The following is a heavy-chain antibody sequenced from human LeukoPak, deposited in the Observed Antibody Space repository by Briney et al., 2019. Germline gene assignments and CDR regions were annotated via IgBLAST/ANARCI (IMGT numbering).Heavy chain of an antibody. CDR1: GFTFSSYG. CDR2: ISYDGSNK. J-gene: IGHJ4*02. D-gene: IGHD3-3*01. V-gene: IGHV3-30*03. CDR3: ARNGDYWSGYYKGGYFDY. Sequence: GRSLRLSCAASGFTFSSYGMHWVRQAPGKGLEWVAVISYDGSNKYYADSVKGRFTISRDNSKNTLYLQMNSLRAEDTAVYYCARNGDYWSGYYKGGYFDYWGQGTLVTVSS.